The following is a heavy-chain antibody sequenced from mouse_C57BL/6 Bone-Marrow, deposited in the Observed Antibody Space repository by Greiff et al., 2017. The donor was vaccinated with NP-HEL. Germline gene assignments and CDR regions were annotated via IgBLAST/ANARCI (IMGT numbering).Heavy chain of an antibody. J-gene: IGHJ1*03. V-gene: IGHV1-76*01. D-gene: IGHD2-4*01. CDR1: GYTFTDYY. CDR2: IYPGSGNT. Sequence: QVQLQQSGAELVRPGASVKLSCKASGYTFTDYYINWVKQRPGQGLEWIARIYPGSGNTYYNEKFKGKATLTAEKSSSTAYMQLSSLTSEDSAVYFCATIYYDYDVSYFDVWGTGTTVTVSS. CDR3: ATIYYDYDVSYFDV.